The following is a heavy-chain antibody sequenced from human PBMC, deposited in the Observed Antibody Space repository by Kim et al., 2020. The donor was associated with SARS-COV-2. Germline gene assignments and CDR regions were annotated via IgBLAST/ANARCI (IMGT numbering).Heavy chain of an antibody. V-gene: IGHV4-31*03. CDR1: GGSISSGGYY. CDR2: IYYSGST. CDR3: ARGQGLITMIVVVVGAFDY. J-gene: IGHJ4*02. Sequence: SETLSLTCTVSGGSISSGGYYWSWIRQHPGKGLEWIGYIYYSGSTYYNPSLKSRVTISVDTTKNQFSLKRSSVTAADTAVYYCARGQGLITMIVVVVGAFDYWGQGTLVTVSS. D-gene: IGHD3-22*01.